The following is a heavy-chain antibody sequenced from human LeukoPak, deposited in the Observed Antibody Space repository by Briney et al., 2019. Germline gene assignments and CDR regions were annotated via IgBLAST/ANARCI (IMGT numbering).Heavy chain of an antibody. D-gene: IGHD6-19*01. J-gene: IGHJ4*02. CDR3: AKNQGQWLVPVDY. V-gene: IGHV3-23*01. CDR2: MRGSGGST. Sequence: GGSLRLSCAASGFTCSNYAMSWVRQAPGKGLEWVSSMRGSGGSTYYADSVKGRFAISRDNSKNTLYLQMNNLRAEDTALYYYAKNQGQWLVPVDYWGQGTLVTVSS. CDR1: GFTCSNYA.